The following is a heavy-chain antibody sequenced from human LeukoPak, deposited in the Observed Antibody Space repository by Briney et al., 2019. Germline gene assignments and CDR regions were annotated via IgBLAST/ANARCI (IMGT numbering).Heavy chain of an antibody. D-gene: IGHD2-15*01. J-gene: IGHJ3*02. V-gene: IGHV3-43*02. CDR1: GFTFDDYA. CDR3: AKDATPDCSGGSCDNDAFDI. CDR2: ISGDGGST. Sequence: GGSLRLSCAASGFTFDDYAMHWGRQAPGKGLEWVSLISGDGGSTYCADSVKGRFTISRDNSKNSLYLQMNSLRTEDTALYYCAKDATPDCSGGSCDNDAFDIWGQGTMVTVSS.